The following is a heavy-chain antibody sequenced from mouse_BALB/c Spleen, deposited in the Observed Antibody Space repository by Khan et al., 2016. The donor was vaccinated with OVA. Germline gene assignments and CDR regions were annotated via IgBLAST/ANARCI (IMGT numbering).Heavy chain of an antibody. V-gene: IGHV1-9*01. Sequence: QMQLEESGAELMKPGASVKISCKATGYTFSSYWLEWVKQRPGHGLKWIGEILPGSGSSNYNEKFKGKATFTADISSKTTYMQLSSLTSEDSAVYYCARVNYDSRDYFDYWGQGTTLTVSS. CDR1: GYTFSSYW. D-gene: IGHD1-1*01. J-gene: IGHJ2*01. CDR2: ILPGSGSS. CDR3: ARVNYDSRDYFDY.